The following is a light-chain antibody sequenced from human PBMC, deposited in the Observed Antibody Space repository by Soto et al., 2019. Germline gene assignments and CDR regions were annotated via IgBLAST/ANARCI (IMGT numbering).Light chain of an antibody. CDR1: QGISNY. Sequence: DIQMTQSPSSLSASVGDRVTITCRASQGISNYLAWYQQKPGKVPKLLIYAASTLQSGVPSRFSGSGSGTDFTLTIRSLQPEAVATYYCQKYNSAPLFGGGTKVEIK. V-gene: IGKV1-27*01. CDR2: AAS. J-gene: IGKJ4*01. CDR3: QKYNSAPL.